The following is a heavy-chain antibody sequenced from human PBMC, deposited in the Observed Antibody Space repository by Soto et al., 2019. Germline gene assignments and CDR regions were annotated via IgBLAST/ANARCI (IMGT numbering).Heavy chain of an antibody. CDR1: GDTFSFYT. D-gene: IGHD3-10*01. V-gene: IGHV1-69*02. J-gene: IGHJ4*02. Sequence: QVQLVQSGAEVKKPGSSVRLSCTASGDTFSFYTISWVRQAPGQGLEWMGRIIPMVGMADYPQKFQGRVTISADNSTNTAYMVLSSLRSDDTAVYFCATNYGSGSTHFDYWGQGTLVTVSS. CDR3: ATNYGSGSTHFDY. CDR2: IIPMVGMA.